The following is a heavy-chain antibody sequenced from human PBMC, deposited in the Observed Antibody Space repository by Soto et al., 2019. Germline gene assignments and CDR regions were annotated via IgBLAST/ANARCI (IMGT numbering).Heavy chain of an antibody. D-gene: IGHD3-10*01. Sequence: SETLSLTCAVSGGSISSSNWCSWVRQPPGKGLEWIGEIYHSGSTNYNPSLKSRVTISVDKSKNQFSLKLSSVTAADTAVYYCARVYGYYGSEGVEYYFDYWGQGTLVTISS. CDR1: GGSISSSNW. J-gene: IGHJ4*02. CDR3: ARVYGYYGSEGVEYYFDY. V-gene: IGHV4-4*02. CDR2: IYHSGST.